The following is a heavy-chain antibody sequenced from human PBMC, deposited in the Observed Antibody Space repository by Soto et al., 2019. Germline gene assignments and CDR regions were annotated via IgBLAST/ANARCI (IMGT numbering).Heavy chain of an antibody. D-gene: IGHD3-10*01. CDR2: SNSNGDKT. Sequence: EVQLVESGGGVVWPGGSLRLSCAASGFTFDDYGMSWVRQVPGKGLEWVSCSNSNGDKTGYADSVKGRFTISRDNAKNSLYLQMNSLRVEDTALYHCAREYGSGSSPPWFDPWGQGTLVTVSS. CDR3: AREYGSGSSPPWFDP. CDR1: GFTFDDYG. V-gene: IGHV3-20*01. J-gene: IGHJ5*02.